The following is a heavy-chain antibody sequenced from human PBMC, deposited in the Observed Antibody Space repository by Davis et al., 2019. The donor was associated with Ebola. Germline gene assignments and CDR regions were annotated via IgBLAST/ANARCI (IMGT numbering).Heavy chain of an antibody. J-gene: IGHJ4*02. CDR3: SRRAASGTLDY. CDR2: INHSGST. D-gene: IGHD6-13*01. Sequence: SETLSLSCAVYGGSFSGHYWSWIRQPPGKGLEWIGEINHSGSTNYDPSLKSRVTISVDTSKNQFSLTLRSVTAADTALYYCSRRAASGTLDYWGQGILVTVSS. CDR1: GGSFSGHY. V-gene: IGHV4-34*01.